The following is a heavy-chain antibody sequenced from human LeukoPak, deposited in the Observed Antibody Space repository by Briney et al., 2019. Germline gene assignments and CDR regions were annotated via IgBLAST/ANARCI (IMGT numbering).Heavy chain of an antibody. CDR2: IWYDGSNK. CDR3: ARDEVVRGVIDYYGMDV. V-gene: IGHV3-33*01. D-gene: IGHD3-10*01. CDR1: GFTFSSYG. Sequence: GGSLRLSCAASGFTFSSYGMHWVRQAPGKGLEWVAVIWYDGSNKYYADSVKGRFTISRDSSKNTLYLQMNSLRAEDTAVYYCARDEVVRGVIDYYGMDVWGQGTTVTVSS. J-gene: IGHJ6*02.